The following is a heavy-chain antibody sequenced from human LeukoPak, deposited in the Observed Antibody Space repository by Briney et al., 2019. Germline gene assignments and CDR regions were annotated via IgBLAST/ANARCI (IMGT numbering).Heavy chain of an antibody. Sequence: WGSLTPPCAASGFTFSSYYMSWVRQAPGKGLEWVANIKQGGSEKYYVDSVKGRFTISRDNAKNSLYLQMNSLRAEDTAVYYCARGGQWPVDYWGQGTLVTVSS. CDR2: IKQGGSEK. V-gene: IGHV3-7*01. D-gene: IGHD6-19*01. J-gene: IGHJ4*02. CDR1: GFTFSSYY. CDR3: ARGGQWPVDY.